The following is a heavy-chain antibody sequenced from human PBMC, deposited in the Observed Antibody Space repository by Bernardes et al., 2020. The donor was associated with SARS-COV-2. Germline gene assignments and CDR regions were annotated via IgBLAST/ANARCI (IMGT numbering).Heavy chain of an antibody. J-gene: IGHJ5*02. CDR3: AKGGSGYYSGSGSYLWDWFDP. CDR2: ISWNSGSI. Sequence: SLRLSCAASGFTFDDYAMHWVRQAPGKGLEWVSGISWNSGSIGYADSVKGRFTISRDNAKNSLYLQMNSLRAEDTALYYCAKGGSGYYSGSGSYLWDWFDPWGQGTLVTVSS. D-gene: IGHD3-10*01. V-gene: IGHV3-9*01. CDR1: GFTFDDYA.